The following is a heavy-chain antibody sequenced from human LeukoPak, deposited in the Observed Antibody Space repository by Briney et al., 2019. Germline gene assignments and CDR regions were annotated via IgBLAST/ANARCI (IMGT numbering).Heavy chain of an antibody. D-gene: IGHD6-19*01. Sequence: SETLSLTCTVSGVSTTNGIYYWAWIRQPPGKGLEWIGSVHNVGSTYYNLSFRSRVTMSIDTSKNQFSLRLNSVTAADTAVYYCARHAEYNSGWHFYLDHWGQGILVTVSS. CDR3: ARHAEYNSGWHFYLDH. CDR1: GVSTTNGIYY. J-gene: IGHJ4*02. CDR2: VHNVGST. V-gene: IGHV4-39*01.